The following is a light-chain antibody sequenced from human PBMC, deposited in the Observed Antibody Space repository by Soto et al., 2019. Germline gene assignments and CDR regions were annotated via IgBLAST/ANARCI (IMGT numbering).Light chain of an antibody. V-gene: IGLV2-8*01. J-gene: IGLJ1*01. CDR3: SSYTSSSTDV. Sequence: QSVLTQPPSASGSPGQSVTISCTGTSSDIGAYDYVSWYQQYPGKAPRLIIYEVRHRPSGVPDRFSGSKSGNTASLTVSGLQAEDEAEYYCSSYTSSSTDVFGTGTKVTVL. CDR1: SSDIGAYDY. CDR2: EVR.